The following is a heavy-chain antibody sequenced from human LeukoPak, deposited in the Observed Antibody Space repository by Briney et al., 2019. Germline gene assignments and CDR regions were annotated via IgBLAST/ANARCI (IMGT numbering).Heavy chain of an antibody. CDR3: ARDGYGGVDY. J-gene: IGHJ4*02. CDR2: IYHSGST. D-gene: IGHD3-10*01. Sequence: SETLSLTCTVSGYSISSAYYWGWIRPPPGKGLEWIGSIYHSGSTYYNPSLKSRVTISVDTSKNQFSLKLSSVTAADTAVYYCARDGYGGVDYWGQGTLVTVSS. V-gene: IGHV4-38-2*02. CDR1: GYSISSAYY.